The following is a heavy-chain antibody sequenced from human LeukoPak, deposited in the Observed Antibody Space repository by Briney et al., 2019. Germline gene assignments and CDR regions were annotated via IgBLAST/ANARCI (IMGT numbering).Heavy chain of an antibody. Sequence: GESLKISAKGYGYRFTSNWIGWLRQMPGKGLEWMGIIYPGDSETRYSPSFQGQVTISADKSSSTAYLRWSSLTASETAMYYCARRSRIAAGGVEYFQHWGQGTLVTVSS. V-gene: IGHV5-51*01. CDR3: ARRSRIAAGGVEYFQH. CDR2: IYPGDSET. J-gene: IGHJ1*01. CDR1: GYRFTSNW. D-gene: IGHD6-13*01.